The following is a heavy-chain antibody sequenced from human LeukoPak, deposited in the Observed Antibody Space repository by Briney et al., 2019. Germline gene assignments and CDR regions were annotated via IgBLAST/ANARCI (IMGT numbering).Heavy chain of an antibody. V-gene: IGHV4-4*02. CDR3: ARDIGLRSGSPPRSGFFGSWGQESVSPPGIGHIDY. CDR1: GASISNENW. D-gene: IGHD1-26*01. CDR2: IYHSGNT. Sequence: PSGTLSLACIVSGASISNENWWIWVRQPPGKGLEWIGEIYHSGNTNYNSSLKSRVTISVDKSQNQFSLQLTSVTAADTAVYYCARDIGLRSGSPPRSGFFGSWGQESVSPPGIGHIDYWGQGALVTVSS. J-gene: IGHJ4*02.